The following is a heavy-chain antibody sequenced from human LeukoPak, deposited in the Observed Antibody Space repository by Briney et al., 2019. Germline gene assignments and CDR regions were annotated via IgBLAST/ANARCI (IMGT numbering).Heavy chain of an antibody. V-gene: IGHV3-11*01. CDR2: ISSSGSTI. J-gene: IGHJ6*02. CDR3: ARSLWFGDYYGMDV. D-gene: IGHD3-10*01. CDR1: GFTFSDYY. Sequence: GGSLRLSCAASGFTFSDYYMSWIRQAPGKGLEWVSYISSSGSTIYYADSVKGRFTISRDNAKNSLYLQMNSLRAEDTAVYYCARSLWFGDYYGMDVWGQGTTVTVSS.